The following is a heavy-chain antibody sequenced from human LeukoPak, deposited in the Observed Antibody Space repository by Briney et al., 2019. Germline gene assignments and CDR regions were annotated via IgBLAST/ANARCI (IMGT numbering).Heavy chain of an antibody. J-gene: IGHJ4*02. CDR2: IYYSGST. CDR3: ARDVGATRNFDY. D-gene: IGHD1-26*01. Sequence: SETVSLTCTVSGGSISSYYWSWIRQPPGKGLEWIGYIYYSGSTNYNPSLKSRVTISVDTSKNQFSLKLSSVTAADTAVYYCARDVGATRNFDYWGQGTLVTVSS. CDR1: GGSISSYY. V-gene: IGHV4-59*01.